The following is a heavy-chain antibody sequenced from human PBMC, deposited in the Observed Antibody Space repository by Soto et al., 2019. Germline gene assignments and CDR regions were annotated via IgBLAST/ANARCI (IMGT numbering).Heavy chain of an antibody. V-gene: IGHV4-34*01. J-gene: IGHJ5*02. CDR1: GGSFSGYY. D-gene: IGHD5-18*01. Sequence: PSETLSLTCAVYGGSFSGYYWSWIRQPPGKGLEWIGEINHSGSTNYNPSLKSRVTISVDTSKNQFSLKLSSVTAADTAVYYCARGKGRYPGYHTNWFDPWGQGTLVTVSS. CDR2: INHSGST. CDR3: ARGKGRYPGYHTNWFDP.